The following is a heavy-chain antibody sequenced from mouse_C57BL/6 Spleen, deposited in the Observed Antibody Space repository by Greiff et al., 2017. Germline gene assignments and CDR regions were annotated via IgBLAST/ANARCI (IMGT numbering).Heavy chain of an antibody. CDR3: ARVGAAQAPWFAY. CDR2: IYPRSGNT. D-gene: IGHD3-2*02. J-gene: IGHJ3*01. V-gene: IGHV1-81*01. Sequence: VQLQESGAELARPGASVKLSCKASGYTFTSSGISWVKQRTGQGLAWIGEIYPRSGNTYYNEKFKGKATLTADKSSSTAYMELRSLTSEDSAVYFCARVGAAQAPWFAYWGQGTLVTVSA. CDR1: GYTFTSSG.